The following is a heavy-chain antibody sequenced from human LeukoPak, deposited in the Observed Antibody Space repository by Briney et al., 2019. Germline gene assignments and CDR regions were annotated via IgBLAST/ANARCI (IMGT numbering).Heavy chain of an antibody. V-gene: IGHV3-11*01. Sequence: KSGGSLRLSCAASGFIFNDYYMSWIRQAPGKGLEWLSYINIGGTNTHYADSVKGRFTISRDNAKKSLYLEMNNLRAEDTAVYYCATDGAGFDTWGQGVLVTVSS. J-gene: IGHJ5*02. CDR1: GFIFNDYY. CDR2: INIGGTNT. CDR3: ATDGAGFDT.